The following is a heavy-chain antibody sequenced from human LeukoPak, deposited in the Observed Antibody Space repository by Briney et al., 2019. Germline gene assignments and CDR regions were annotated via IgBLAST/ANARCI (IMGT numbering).Heavy chain of an antibody. V-gene: IGHV4-4*07. CDR2: IYSSGST. J-gene: IGHJ5*02. CDR3: ARGGRITMIVT. Sequence: PSETLSLTCTVSGGSISSYYWSWIRQPAGKGLEWTGRIYSSGSTNYNPSLKSRVTMSVDTSKNQFSLKLSSVTAADTAVYYCARGGRITMIVTWGQGTLVTVSS. CDR1: GGSISSYY. D-gene: IGHD3-22*01.